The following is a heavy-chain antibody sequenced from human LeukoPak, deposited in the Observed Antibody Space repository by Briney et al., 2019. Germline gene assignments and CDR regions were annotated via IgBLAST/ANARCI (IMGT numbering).Heavy chain of an antibody. D-gene: IGHD2-15*01. J-gene: IGHJ4*01. CDR3: AGLEYCSGGSCYPYYFDY. CDR2: IYYSGST. Sequence: SETLSLTCAVSGGSISGYYWSWIRQPPGKGLEWIGDIYYSGSTNYNPSLKSRVTISVDTSKNQFSLKLSSVTAADTAVYYCAGLEYCSGGSCYPYYFDYWGQRTLVTASS. V-gene: IGHV4-59*12. CDR1: GGSISGYY.